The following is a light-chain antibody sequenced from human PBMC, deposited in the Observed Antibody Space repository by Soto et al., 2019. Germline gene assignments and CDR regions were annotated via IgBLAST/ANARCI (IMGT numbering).Light chain of an antibody. J-gene: IGLJ2*01. CDR3: AAWDDSLNGFVA. CDR2: TND. Sequence: QAVVTQAPSASGTPGQRVTISCSGSSSNIGTYSVNWYQQLPGTAPKLLIYTNDQRPPGVPDRFSGSKSGTSASLAIGGLRSEDEAAYYCAAWDDSLNGFVAFGGGTKLTVL. V-gene: IGLV1-44*01. CDR1: SSNIGTYS.